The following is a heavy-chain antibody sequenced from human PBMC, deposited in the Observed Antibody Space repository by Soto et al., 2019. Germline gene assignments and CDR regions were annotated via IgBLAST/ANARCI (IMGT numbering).Heavy chain of an antibody. CDR3: ARGGELSLLPLDY. V-gene: IGHV3-7*03. CDR2: IIQDGRAI. CDR1: GFSSSDYW. Sequence: GGSLRLSCAASGFSSSDYWMSWVRQAPGRGLEWVAHIIQDGRAIYYVDSVRGRFTISRDSAGNSVFLEMHRLRVEDTAVYYCARGGELSLLPLDYWGLGTLGTVS. D-gene: IGHD2-15*01. J-gene: IGHJ4*02.